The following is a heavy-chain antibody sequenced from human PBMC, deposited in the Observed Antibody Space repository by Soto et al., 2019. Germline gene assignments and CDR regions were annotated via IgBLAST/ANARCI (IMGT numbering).Heavy chain of an antibody. CDR3: ARRNGWFGELPENYYYYGMDV. CDR1: GGSFSGYY. J-gene: IGHJ6*02. D-gene: IGHD3-10*01. CDR2: INHSGST. V-gene: IGHV4-34*01. Sequence: PSETLSLTCAVYGGSFSGYYWSWIRQPPGKGLEWIGEINHSGSTNYNPSLKSRVTISVDTSKNQFSLKLSSVTAADTAVYYCARRNGWFGELPENYYYYGMDVWGQGTTVTSP.